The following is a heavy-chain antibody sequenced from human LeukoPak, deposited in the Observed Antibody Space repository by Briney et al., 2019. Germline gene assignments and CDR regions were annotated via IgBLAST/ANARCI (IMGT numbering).Heavy chain of an antibody. J-gene: IGHJ3*02. CDR3: ARDSNRLYYYDSSGYGGAFDI. CDR1: GFTFSSYW. V-gene: IGHV3-7*01. CDR2: IKQDGSEK. Sequence: PGGSLRPSCAASGFTFSSYWMSWVRQAPGKGLEWVANIKQDGSEKYYVDSVKGRFTISRDNAKNSLYLQMNSLRAEDTAVYYCARDSNRLYYYDSSGYGGAFDIWGQGTMVTVSS. D-gene: IGHD3-22*01.